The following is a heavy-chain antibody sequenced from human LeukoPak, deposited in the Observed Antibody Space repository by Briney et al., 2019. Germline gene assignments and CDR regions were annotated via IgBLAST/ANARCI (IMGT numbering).Heavy chain of an antibody. D-gene: IGHD3-22*01. J-gene: IGHJ3*02. Sequence: SETLSLTCTVSGGSISSYYWSWIRQPPGKGLEWIGEINHSGSTNYNPSLKSRVTISVDTSKSQFSLKLSSVPAADTAVYYCARDPLISSGYYSITKPFVFDIWGQGTMVTVSS. V-gene: IGHV4-34*01. CDR3: ARDPLISSGYYSITKPFVFDI. CDR2: INHSGST. CDR1: GGSISSYY.